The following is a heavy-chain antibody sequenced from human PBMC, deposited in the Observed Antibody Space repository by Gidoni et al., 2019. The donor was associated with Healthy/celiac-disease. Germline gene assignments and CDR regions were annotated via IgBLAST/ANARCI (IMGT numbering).Heavy chain of an antibody. CDR3: ATARLWDIVVVVAALDY. CDR2: FDPEDGET. J-gene: IGHJ4*02. V-gene: IGHV1-24*01. Sequence: QVQLVQSGSEVKKPGASVKVSCKVSVYTLTEFSMHWVRQAPGKGLEWMGGFDPEDGETIYAQKFQGRVNMNEDTSTDTAYMELSSLRSEDTAVYYCATARLWDIVVVVAALDYWGQGTMVTVSS. CDR1: VYTLTEFS. D-gene: IGHD2-15*01.